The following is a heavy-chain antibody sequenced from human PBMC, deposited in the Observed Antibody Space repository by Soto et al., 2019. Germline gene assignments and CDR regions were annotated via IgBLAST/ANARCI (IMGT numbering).Heavy chain of an antibody. J-gene: IGHJ4*02. D-gene: IGHD3-16*01. CDR3: ARGLNVYYFDY. CDR2: INAGNGNT. V-gene: IGHV1-3*01. Sequence: ASVKVSCKASGYAFTNYGIHWVRQAPGQRLEWMGWINAGNGNTKYSQKFRGRVTITRDTSASTAYMELSSLRSEDTAVYYCARGLNVYYFDYWGQGTLVTVSS. CDR1: GYAFTNYG.